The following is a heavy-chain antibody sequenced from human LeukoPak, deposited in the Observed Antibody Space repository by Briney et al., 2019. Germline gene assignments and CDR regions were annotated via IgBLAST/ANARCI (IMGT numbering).Heavy chain of an antibody. V-gene: IGHV3-53*01. J-gene: IGHJ4*02. CDR3: AGEKDTAMAFDY. Sequence: GGSLRLSCAASGFTVSSNYRSWVRQAPGKGLEWVSVIYSGGSTYYADSVKGRFIISRDNSKNTLYLQMNSLRAEDTAVYYCAGEKDTAMAFDYWGQGTLVTVSS. D-gene: IGHD5-18*01. CDR1: GFTVSSNY. CDR2: IYSGGST.